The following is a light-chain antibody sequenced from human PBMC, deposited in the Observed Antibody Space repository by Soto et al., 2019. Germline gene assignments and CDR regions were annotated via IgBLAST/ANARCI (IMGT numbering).Light chain of an antibody. CDR1: QSLFYSSNNKNY. V-gene: IGKV4-1*01. CDR2: WAS. Sequence: DIVLTQSPDYLAVSLGARATITCKSGQSLFYSSNNKNYLAWYQQKPGQPPKLLIYWASTRESGVPDRFTGSGSGTDFTLTISSLQAEDVAVYYCQQYYSTLTFGGGTKVEIK. CDR3: QQYYSTLT. J-gene: IGKJ4*01.